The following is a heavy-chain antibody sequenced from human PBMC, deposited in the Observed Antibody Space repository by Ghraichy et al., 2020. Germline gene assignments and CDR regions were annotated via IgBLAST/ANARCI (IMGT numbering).Heavy chain of an antibody. D-gene: IGHD4-11*01. V-gene: IGHV1-2*04. Sequence: ASVKVSCKASGYTFTGYYMHWVRQAPGQGLEWMGWINPNSGGTNYAQKFQGWVTMTRDTSISTAYMELSRLRSDDTAVYYCARGPMTTVTTGWFDPGGQGTLVTVSS. J-gene: IGHJ5*02. CDR3: ARGPMTTVTTGWFDP. CDR1: GYTFTGYY. CDR2: INPNSGGT.